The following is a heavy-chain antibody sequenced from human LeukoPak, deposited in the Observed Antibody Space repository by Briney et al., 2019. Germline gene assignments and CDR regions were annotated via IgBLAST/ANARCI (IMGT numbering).Heavy chain of an antibody. Sequence: GGSLRLSCAASGFTLSNAYMSWVRQAPGKGLEWVGRIKNKTNGGTTDYAAPVKGRFTISRDDSKNTLYLQMNSLKTEDTAVYYWTTTIVVVTTWFYPWGQGTLVTVSS. CDR3: TTTIVVVTTWFYP. J-gene: IGHJ5*02. CDR1: GFTLSNAY. D-gene: IGHD1-26*01. CDR2: IKNKTNGGTT. V-gene: IGHV3-15*01.